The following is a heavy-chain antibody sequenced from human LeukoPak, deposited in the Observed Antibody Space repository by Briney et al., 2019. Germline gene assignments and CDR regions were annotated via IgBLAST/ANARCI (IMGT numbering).Heavy chain of an antibody. CDR3: AGYYYDSSRGFDL. D-gene: IGHD3-22*01. V-gene: IGHV3-20*04. CDR1: GYKFDDYG. Sequence: GGSLRLSCAASGYKFDDYGMSWVRQAPGKGLEWVCDINWNGAWTGYADSVKGRFTISRDNAKNSLYLQMNSLRAEDTALYYCAGYYYDSSRGFDLWGQGTLVTVSA. CDR2: INWNGAWT. J-gene: IGHJ5*02.